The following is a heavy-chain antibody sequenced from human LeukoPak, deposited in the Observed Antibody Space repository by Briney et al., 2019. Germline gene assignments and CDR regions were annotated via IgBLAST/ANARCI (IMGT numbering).Heavy chain of an antibody. D-gene: IGHD5-18*01. CDR1: GYTFTGYY. V-gene: IGHV1-2*02. CDR3: ARDARIQLWLIDY. J-gene: IGHJ4*02. CDR2: INPNSGGT. Sequence: ASAKVSCKASGYTFTGYYMHWVRQAPGQGLEWMGWINPNSGGTNYAQKFQGRVTMTRDTSISTAYMELSRLRSDDTAVYYCARDARIQLWLIDYWGQGTLVTVSS.